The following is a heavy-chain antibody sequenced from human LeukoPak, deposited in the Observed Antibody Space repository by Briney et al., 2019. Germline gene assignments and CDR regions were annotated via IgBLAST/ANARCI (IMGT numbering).Heavy chain of an antibody. Sequence: GGSLRLSCAASGFTFSSYAMHWVRQAPGKGLEWLAVISYDGSNKYYADSVKGRFTISRDNSKNTLYLQMNSLRAEDTAVYYCASGPVPAAYMDVWGKGTTVTVSS. J-gene: IGHJ6*03. CDR2: ISYDGSNK. D-gene: IGHD2-2*01. CDR3: ASGPVPAAYMDV. CDR1: GFTFSSYA. V-gene: IGHV3-30-3*01.